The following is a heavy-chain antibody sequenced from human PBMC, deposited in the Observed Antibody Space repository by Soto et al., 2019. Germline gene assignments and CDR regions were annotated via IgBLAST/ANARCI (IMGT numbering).Heavy chain of an antibody. J-gene: IGHJ5*02. CDR3: ARDEYYDSNNWFDH. D-gene: IGHD3-22*01. CDR2: VYSTGST. Sequence: SETLSLACTFSVGAITAYYWSWIRQPVGEGLQWIGRVYSTGSTNYNPSLRSRVTMSVDTSQNQFFLRLSSVTAADTAVYYCARDEYYDSNNWFDHWGQGILVTVSS. V-gene: IGHV4-4*07. CDR1: VGAITAYY.